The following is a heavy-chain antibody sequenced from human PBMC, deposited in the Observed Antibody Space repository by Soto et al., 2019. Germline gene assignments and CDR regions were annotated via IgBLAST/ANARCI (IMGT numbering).Heavy chain of an antibody. J-gene: IGHJ4*02. V-gene: IGHV4-4*07. CDR1: VGSINSHY. Sequence: PSETLSLTCTVSVGSINSHYWSWIRQPAGKGLEWIGRIYSGGSTNYNPSLESRVTTSVDTSKNHISLKLTSVAAADTAVYYCARGPGGFGDFSLDYWGQGTLVTVSS. CDR2: IYSGGST. D-gene: IGHD3-10*01. CDR3: ARGPGGFGDFSLDY.